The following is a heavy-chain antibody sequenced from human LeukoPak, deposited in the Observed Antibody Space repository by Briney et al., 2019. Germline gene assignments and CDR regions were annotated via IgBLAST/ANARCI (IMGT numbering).Heavy chain of an antibody. D-gene: IGHD2-2*02. CDR1: GFTFSSYW. Sequence: GGSLRLSCAASGFTFSSYWMSWVRQAPGKGLEWVGRIKSKIDGGTIDYAAPVKGRFSISRDDSKNTLFLQMSSLKTEDTAVYYCTTPSDYTRSARGGQGTLVTVSS. CDR2: IKSKIDGGTI. J-gene: IGHJ4*02. V-gene: IGHV3-15*01. CDR3: TTPSDYTRSAR.